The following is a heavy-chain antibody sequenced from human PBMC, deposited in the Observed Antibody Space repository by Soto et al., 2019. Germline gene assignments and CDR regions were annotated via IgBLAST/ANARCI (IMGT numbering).Heavy chain of an antibody. Sequence: EVQLLESGGGVAQPGGSLRLSCVASGFNFKKFAMAWVRQAAGEGLEWVSGISCCGGSVSYADSVKGRFSIARDDSKNTVSLQLNSLRVEDTAQYYCAKADGQQWLIPHLYNWGQGTLVTVS. D-gene: IGHD6-19*01. CDR2: ISCCGGSV. CDR1: GFNFKKFA. J-gene: IGHJ4*02. V-gene: IGHV3-23*01. CDR3: AKADGQQWLIPHLYN.